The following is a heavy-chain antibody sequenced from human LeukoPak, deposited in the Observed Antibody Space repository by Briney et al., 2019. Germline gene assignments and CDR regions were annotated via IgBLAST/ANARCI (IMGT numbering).Heavy chain of an antibody. CDR3: ARHLDYYGSGSYEY. V-gene: IGHV4-59*08. J-gene: IGHJ4*02. Sequence: SGTLSLTCAVSGXSISPYHWTWIRQPPGKGLEWIGYISYSGSTNYNPSLKSRVTISIDTSKSQFSLKLSSVTAADTAVYYCARHLDYYGSGSYEYWGQGTLVTVSS. D-gene: IGHD3-10*01. CDR2: ISYSGST. CDR1: GXSISPYH.